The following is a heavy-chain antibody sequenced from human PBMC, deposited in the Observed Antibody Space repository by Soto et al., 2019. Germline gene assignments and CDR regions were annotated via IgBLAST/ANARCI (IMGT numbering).Heavy chain of an antibody. J-gene: IGHJ4*02. V-gene: IGHV4-39*01. CDR1: GGSISSSSYY. D-gene: IGHD3-9*01. CDR3: ARRAFGYDILTGYPVRYFDY. Sequence: PSETLSLTCTVSGGSISSSSYYWGWIRQPPGKGLEWFGSIYYSGSTYYNPSLKSRVTISVDTSKNQFSLKLSSVTAADTAVYYCARRAFGYDILTGYPVRYFDYWGQGTLVTVSS. CDR2: IYYSGST.